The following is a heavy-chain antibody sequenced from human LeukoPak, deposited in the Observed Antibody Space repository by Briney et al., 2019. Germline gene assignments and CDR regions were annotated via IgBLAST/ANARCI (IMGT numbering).Heavy chain of an antibody. CDR1: GFTFSSYS. V-gene: IGHV3-64*01. D-gene: IGHD2-15*01. Sequence: PGGSLRLSCAASGFTFSSYSMNWVRQTPGKGLEYVSAISTNGGGTYYANSVKGRFTISRDNSKNTLYLQMGSLRAEDMAVYYCARYCSGVSCYSGYDYWGQGTLVTVSS. J-gene: IGHJ4*02. CDR3: ARYCSGVSCYSGYDY. CDR2: ISTNGGGT.